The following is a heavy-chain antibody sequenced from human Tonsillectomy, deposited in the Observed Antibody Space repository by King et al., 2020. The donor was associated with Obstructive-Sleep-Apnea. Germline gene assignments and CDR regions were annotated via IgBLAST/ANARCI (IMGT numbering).Heavy chain of an antibody. CDR1: GFTFSSYW. D-gene: IGHD4-17*01. V-gene: IGHV3-7*03. J-gene: IGHJ5*02. Sequence: VQLVESGGGVVQPGGSLRLSCAASGFTFSSYWMGWVRQAPGKGLEWVANINEGGGERNYVDSVKGRFTISRDNAKNSLFLQMNSLRAEETAVYYCARVGGPYGDYGVFRFDPWGQETLVTVSS. CDR3: ARVGGPYGDYGVFRFDP. CDR2: INEGGGER.